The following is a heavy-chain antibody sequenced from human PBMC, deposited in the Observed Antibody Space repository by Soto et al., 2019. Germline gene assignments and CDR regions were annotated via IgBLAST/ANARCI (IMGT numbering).Heavy chain of an antibody. D-gene: IGHD2-2*01. CDR2: ISAGGGNT. V-gene: IGHV3-23*01. CDR1: GFSFSTYA. Sequence: GGPLRLSCAVSGFSFSTYAMSWVRQAPGKGLEWVSGISAGGGNTYYADSVRGRFTISRDNSKDTLYLQITSLRAEDTAFYYCAKHAEYQLVSWFDPWGQGTLVTVSS. CDR3: AKHAEYQLVSWFDP. J-gene: IGHJ5*02.